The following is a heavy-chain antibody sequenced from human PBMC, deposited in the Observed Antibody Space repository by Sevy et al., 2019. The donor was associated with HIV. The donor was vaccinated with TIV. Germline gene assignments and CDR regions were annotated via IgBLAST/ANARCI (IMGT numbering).Heavy chain of an antibody. CDR1: GFSLNSYW. Sequence: GGSLRLSCVASGFSLNSYWMLWVRQAPGKGLEWVANINQDGSVNYYADSVKGRFTISRDKARNLVCHQMNILRVEETVVYYCVRAIATADSFWGEGTLFTVSS. CDR2: INQDGSVN. CDR3: VRAIATADSF. V-gene: IGHV3-7*01. D-gene: IGHD6-13*01. J-gene: IGHJ4*02.